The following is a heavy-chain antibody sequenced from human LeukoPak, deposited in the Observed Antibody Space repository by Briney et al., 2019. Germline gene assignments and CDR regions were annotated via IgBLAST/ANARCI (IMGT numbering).Heavy chain of an antibody. D-gene: IGHD3-9*01. V-gene: IGHV1-18*01. CDR1: GYTFTSYG. CDR2: ISAYNGNT. CDR3: ARDPHLMTGYYDGGEDY. Sequence: ASVKVSCKASGYTFTSYGISWVRQAPGQGLEWMGWISAYNGNTNYAQKLRGRVTMTTDTSTSTAYMELRSLRSDDTAVYYCARDPHLMTGYYDGGEDYWGQGTLVTVSS. J-gene: IGHJ4*02.